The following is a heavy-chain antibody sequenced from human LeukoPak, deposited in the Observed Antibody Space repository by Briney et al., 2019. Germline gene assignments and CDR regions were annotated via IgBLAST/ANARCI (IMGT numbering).Heavy chain of an antibody. V-gene: IGHV3-49*03. CDR2: IRSKAYGGTT. D-gene: IGHD4-17*01. J-gene: IGHJ4*02. Sequence: PGRSLRLSCTASGFTFGDYAMSWFRQAPGKGLEWVGFIRSKAYGGTTEYAASVKGRFTISRDDSKSIAYLQMNSLKTEDTAVYYCTWQEEEEDYGDYVPFDYWGQGTLVTVSS. CDR3: TWQEEEEDYGDYVPFDY. CDR1: GFTFGDYA.